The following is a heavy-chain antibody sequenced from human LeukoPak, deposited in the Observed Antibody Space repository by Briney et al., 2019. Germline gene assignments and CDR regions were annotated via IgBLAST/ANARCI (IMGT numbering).Heavy chain of an antibody. J-gene: IGHJ5*02. CDR3: ARDCGYGDYAGWFDP. D-gene: IGHD4-17*01. V-gene: IGHV4-38-2*02. CDR1: GYSISSGYY. CDR2: IYHSGST. Sequence: SETLSLTCTVSGYSISSGYYWGWIRPPPGKGLEWIGSIYHSGSTYYNPSLKSRVTISVDTSKNQFSLKLSSVTAADTAVYYCARDCGYGDYAGWFDPWGQGTLVTVSS.